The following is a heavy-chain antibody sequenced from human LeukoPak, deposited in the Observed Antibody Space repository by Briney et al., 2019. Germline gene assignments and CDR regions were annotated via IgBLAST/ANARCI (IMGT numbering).Heavy chain of an antibody. CDR2: IYPVDSDT. CDR3: ARRTTTWAFDI. Sequence: GESLKISCKGSGYSFSNYWIGWVRQMPGKGLEWMGIIYPVDSDTRYSPSFQCQVTISADKSISTAYLQWSSLKASDTAMYYCARRTTTWAFDIWGQGTMVTVSS. D-gene: IGHD2/OR15-2a*01. V-gene: IGHV5-51*01. J-gene: IGHJ3*02. CDR1: GYSFSNYW.